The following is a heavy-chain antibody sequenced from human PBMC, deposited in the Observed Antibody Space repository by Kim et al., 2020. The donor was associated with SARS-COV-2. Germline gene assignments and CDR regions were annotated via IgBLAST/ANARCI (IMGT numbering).Heavy chain of an antibody. CDR2: INHSGNT. CDR3: AGLLGYCSTTGCSKPFDY. CDR1: GGSSSGYY. J-gene: IGHJ4*01. V-gene: IGHV4-34*01. Sequence: SETLSLTCAVYGGSSSGYYWSWIRQPPGEGLEWIGEINHSGNTNYNPSLKSRVTISVGTSKNQFSQKLNSVTAADTAVYYCAGLLGYCSTTGCSKPFDY. D-gene: IGHD2-2*01.